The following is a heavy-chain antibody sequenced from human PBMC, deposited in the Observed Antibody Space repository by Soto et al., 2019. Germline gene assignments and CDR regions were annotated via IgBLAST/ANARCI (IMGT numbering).Heavy chain of an antibody. CDR1: GFTFSSSS. J-gene: IGHJ4*02. D-gene: IGHD2-2*01. CDR3: AKALYISSWFLDY. CDR2: ISDSGGTT. V-gene: IGHV3-23*01. Sequence: GGSLRLSCAVSGFTFSSSSMSWVRQAPGKGLEWVSSISDSGGTTYHGDSVNGRFTISRDNSKNTLYLQMNSLRAEDTAVYYCAKALYISSWFLDYWGQGTPVTVSS.